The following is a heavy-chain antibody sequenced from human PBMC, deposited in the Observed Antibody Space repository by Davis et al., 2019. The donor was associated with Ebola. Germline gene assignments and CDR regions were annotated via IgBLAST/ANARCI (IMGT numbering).Heavy chain of an antibody. CDR1: GYSFTNHW. D-gene: IGHD6-13*01. Sequence: GESLKISCKVSGYSFTNHWIGWVRQMPGKGLEWMGIIYPGDSDTKYSPSFQGQVTLSADNSINTAYLQWSSLKASDSAMYYCGRQTSWYDDGIDYWGQGTLVTVSS. CDR3: GRQTSWYDDGIDY. V-gene: IGHV5-51*01. CDR2: IYPGDSDT. J-gene: IGHJ4*02.